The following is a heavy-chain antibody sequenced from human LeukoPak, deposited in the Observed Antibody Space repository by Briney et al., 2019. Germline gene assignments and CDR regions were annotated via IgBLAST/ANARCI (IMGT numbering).Heavy chain of an antibody. CDR2: IYYSGST. D-gene: IGHD2-21*02. V-gene: IGHV4-59*08. J-gene: IGHJ4*02. CDR1: GGSISSYC. Sequence: SETLSLTCTISGGSISSYCWSWIRQPPGKGLEWIGYIYYSGSTNYNPSLKSRVTISVDTSKNQFSLKLSSVTAADTAVYYCARQGRDGYIVDYWGQGTLVTVSS. CDR3: ARQGRDGYIVDY.